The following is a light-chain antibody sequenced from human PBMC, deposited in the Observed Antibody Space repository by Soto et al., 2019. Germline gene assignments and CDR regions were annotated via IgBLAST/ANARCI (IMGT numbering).Light chain of an antibody. J-gene: IGKJ5*01. CDR3: MQSTQLPPT. CDR1: QSLLHSNGYNY. Sequence: DIVVTQSPLTLPVTPVETASISFRSSQSLLHSNGYNYLDWYLQKPGQSPQLLIYLGSNRASGVPDRFSGSGSGTDFTLEISRVETDDVGIYYCMQSTQLPPTFGQGTRLEIK. CDR2: LGS. V-gene: IGKV2-28*01.